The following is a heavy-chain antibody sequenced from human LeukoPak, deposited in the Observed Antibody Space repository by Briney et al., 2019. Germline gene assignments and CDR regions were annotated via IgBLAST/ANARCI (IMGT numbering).Heavy chain of an antibody. CDR3: ARDGVTTVTTGDWLDP. V-gene: IGHV1-46*01. D-gene: IGHD4-11*01. J-gene: IGHJ5*02. CDR1: GYTFTSCY. CDR2: INPSGGST. Sequence: ASVKVSCKASGYTFTSCYMHWVRQAPGQGLEWMGIINPSGGSTSYAQKFQGRVTMTRDMSTSTVYMELSSLRSEDTAVYYCARDGVTTVTTGDWLDPWGQGTLVTVSS.